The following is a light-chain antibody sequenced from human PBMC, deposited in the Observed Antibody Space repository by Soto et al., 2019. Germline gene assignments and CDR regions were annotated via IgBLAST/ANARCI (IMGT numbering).Light chain of an antibody. CDR1: QSVVGGY. Sequence: DIVLTQSPATLSLSPGDRVTLSCGASQSVVGGYFAWYQQKPGLAPRLIIYDTSIRASGIPDRISGSGSGTHFTLTIRRLEPEDFAVYYCQQYGSSPSFGQGTKVEIK. V-gene: IGKV3D-20*01. CDR3: QQYGSSPS. CDR2: DTS. J-gene: IGKJ1*01.